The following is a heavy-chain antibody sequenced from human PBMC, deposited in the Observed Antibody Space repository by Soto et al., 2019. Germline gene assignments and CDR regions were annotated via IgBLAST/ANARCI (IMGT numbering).Heavy chain of an antibody. V-gene: IGHV1-69*01. CDR1: GGTFTNYV. J-gene: IGHJ5*02. Sequence: QVQLVQSGAEVRKPGSSVKVSCKISGGTFTNYVISWRRQAPGQRLEWMGGLIPIVGAANLAQKVQGRVTITADESTSTVKIELSSLTSVDTAGYYRTRGRSSPNVDPRCQGTLVTVSS. CDR3: TRGRSSPNVDP. D-gene: IGHD6-6*01. CDR2: LIPIVGAA.